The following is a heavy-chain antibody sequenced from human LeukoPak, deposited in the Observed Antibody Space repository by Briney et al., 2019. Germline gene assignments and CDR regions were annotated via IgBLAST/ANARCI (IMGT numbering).Heavy chain of an antibody. CDR1: GGSISSSY. CDR3: ARVPNYYDSSGYPDV. V-gene: IGHV4-59*01. CDR2: IYYSGTT. Sequence: KASETLSLTCTVSGGSISSSYWSWIRQPPGKGLERIGHIYYSGTTNNNPSLKSRVTISVDTSKNQFSLKLSSVTPADTAVYYCARVPNYYDSSGYPDVWGQGTTVTVS. J-gene: IGHJ6*02. D-gene: IGHD3-22*01.